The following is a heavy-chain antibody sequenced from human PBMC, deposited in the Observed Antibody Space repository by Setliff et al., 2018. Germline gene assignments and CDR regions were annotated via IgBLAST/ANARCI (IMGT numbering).Heavy chain of an antibody. CDR3: ARIFLYGTSWYFDN. J-gene: IGHJ4*02. D-gene: IGHD3-3*01. Sequence: GGSLRLSCEAFGFTFNNYWMSWVRQAPGKGLEWVANIMQDGGAQYYLDSVKDRFTVSRDNSNNTLYLHMSSLRAEDTAVYFCARIFLYGTSWYFDNWGQGTLVTVSS. CDR1: GFTFNNYW. V-gene: IGHV3-7*03. CDR2: IMQDGGAQ.